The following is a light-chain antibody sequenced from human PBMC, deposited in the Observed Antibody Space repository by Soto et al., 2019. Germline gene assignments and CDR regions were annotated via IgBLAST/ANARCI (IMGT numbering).Light chain of an antibody. V-gene: IGKV1-39*01. J-gene: IGKJ5*01. CDR3: RRSYSALLIT. Sequence: DLQMTQSPSSMSASVGDRVTITCQASQSISTHLNWYQQKPGKAPKLMIYAASSLQSGVGSRFSHSRSKANVGVTVSALQPEDFGAYCYRRSYSALLITFGQGTRLEI. CDR2: AAS. CDR1: QSISTH.